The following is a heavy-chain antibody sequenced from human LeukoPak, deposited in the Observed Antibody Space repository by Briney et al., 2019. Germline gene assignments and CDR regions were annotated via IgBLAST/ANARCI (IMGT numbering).Heavy chain of an antibody. J-gene: IGHJ5*02. CDR3: ARGPFNYGSGSYLLWTGWFDP. V-gene: IGHV4-30-2*01. D-gene: IGHD3-10*01. CDR2: IYHSGST. CDR1: GGSISSGGYY. Sequence: SQTLSLTCAVSGGSISSGGYYWSWIRQPPGKGLEWIGYIYHSGSTYYNPSLKSRVTISVDRSKNQFSLKLSSVTAADTAAYYCARGPFNYGSGSYLLWTGWFDPWGQGTLVTVSS.